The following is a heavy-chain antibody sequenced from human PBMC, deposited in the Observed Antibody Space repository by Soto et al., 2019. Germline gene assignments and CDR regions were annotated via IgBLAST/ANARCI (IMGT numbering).Heavy chain of an antibody. CDR1: RCACTGCC. CDR3: ARTVPDHDILTGYSDY. CDR2: INPSGSTT. D-gene: IGHD3-9*01. J-gene: IGHJ4*02. Sequence: SVNVPCKAARCACTGCCIRWVRQPPRQGLEWMGIINPSGSTTRYAQKFQGRVTMTRDTSTSTVYMELSSLRSEDTAVYYCARTVPDHDILTGYSDYWGQGTLVTVSS. V-gene: IGHV1-46*03.